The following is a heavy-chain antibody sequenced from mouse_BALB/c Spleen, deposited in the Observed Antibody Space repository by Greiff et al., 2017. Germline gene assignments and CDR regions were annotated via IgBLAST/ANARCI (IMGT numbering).Heavy chain of an antibody. CDR1: GFSLTGYG. D-gene: IGHD2-4*01. V-gene: IGHV2-6-7*01. CDR2: IWGDGST. CDR3: ARVYYDYDEGAWFAY. Sequence: QVQLKQSGPGLVAPSQSLSITCTVSGFSLTGYGVNWVRQPPGKGLEWLGMIWGDGSTDYNSALKSRLSISKDNSKSQVFLKMNSLQTDDTARYYCARVYYDYDEGAWFAYWGQGTLVTVSA. J-gene: IGHJ3*01.